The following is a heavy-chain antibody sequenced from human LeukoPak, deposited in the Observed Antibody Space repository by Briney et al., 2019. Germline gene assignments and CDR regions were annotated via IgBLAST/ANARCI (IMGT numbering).Heavy chain of an antibody. V-gene: IGHV4-34*01. CDR1: GGSFSGYF. D-gene: IGHD2-2*01. J-gene: IGHJ5*02. Sequence: PSETLSLTCAVSGGSFSGYFWTWIRQPPGKGLEWIGEINDSGATNYNPSLKSRVVISVDTSKRQFSLKVASVTAADTSMYYCARVYFRYCSTTFCQRSHFAPWGQGTQVTVIS. CDR3: ARVYFRYCSTTFCQRSHFAP. CDR2: INDSGAT.